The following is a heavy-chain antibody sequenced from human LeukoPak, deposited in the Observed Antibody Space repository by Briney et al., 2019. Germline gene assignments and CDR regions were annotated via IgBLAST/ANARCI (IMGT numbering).Heavy chain of an antibody. J-gene: IGHJ6*03. Sequence: ASVKVSCKASGYTFTTYDINWVRQATGQGLEWMGWMNPNSGNTGYAQKFQGRVTMTRNTSIGTAYMELSSLRSEDTAVYYCARHYYDSSGYYYGIYYYYYYMDVWGKGTTVTV. D-gene: IGHD3-22*01. CDR1: GYTFTTYD. CDR2: MNPNSGNT. V-gene: IGHV1-8*01. CDR3: ARHYYDSSGYYYGIYYYYYYMDV.